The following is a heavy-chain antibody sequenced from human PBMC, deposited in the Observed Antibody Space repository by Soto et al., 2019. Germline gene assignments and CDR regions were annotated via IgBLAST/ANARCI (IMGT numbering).Heavy chain of an antibody. V-gene: IGHV3-73*01. CDR1: GFTYSCSA. Sequence: GRWLRLSGVACGFTYSCSAMHWVRQAYGKGLQWVGRIRSKANSYATAYAASVKGRFTISRDDPKNTAYLQMNSLKTEDTAVYYCPPTATGTVGCFDPCGQGTLGTFSA. CDR3: PPTATGTVGCFDP. D-gene: IGHD1-1*01. J-gene: IGHJ5*02. CDR2: IRSKANSYAT.